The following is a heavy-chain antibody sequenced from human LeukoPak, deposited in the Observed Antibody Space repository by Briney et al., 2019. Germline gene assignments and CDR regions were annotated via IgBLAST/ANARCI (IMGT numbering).Heavy chain of an antibody. J-gene: IGHJ6*02. CDR3: ATWAFYHDLDV. D-gene: IGHD1-26*01. V-gene: IGHV3-43*02. Sequence: GGSLRLSCAASGMNFERYAMHWVRQRPGKGLEWVGVISADGKADHADAVKGRFTVSRDNSKDSLSLQMSSLKDEDTALYYCATWAFYHDLDVWGQGTTVIVSS. CDR1: GMNFERYA. CDR2: ISADGKA.